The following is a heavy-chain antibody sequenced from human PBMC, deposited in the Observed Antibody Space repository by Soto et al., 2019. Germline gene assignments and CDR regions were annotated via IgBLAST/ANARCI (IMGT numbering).Heavy chain of an antibody. CDR2: IGTAGDP. CDR3: ARYSSFPYDAFDI. V-gene: IGHV3-13*05. Sequence: GGSLRLSCAASGFTFSSYDMHWVRQAPGKGLEWVSAIGTAGDPYYPGSVKGRFTISRENAKNSLYLQMNSLRAGDTAVDYCARYSSFPYDAFDIWGQGTMVTVSS. D-gene: IGHD6-6*01. J-gene: IGHJ3*02. CDR1: GFTFSSYD.